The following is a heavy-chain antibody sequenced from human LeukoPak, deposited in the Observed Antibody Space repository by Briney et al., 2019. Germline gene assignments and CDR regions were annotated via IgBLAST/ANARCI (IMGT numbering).Heavy chain of an antibody. CDR2: INPNSGGT. Sequence: ASVKVSCKASGYTFTGYYMHWVRQAPGQGLEWMGWINPNSGGTNYAQKFQGRVTMTRDTSISTAYMELSRLRSDDTAVYYCARVRAVAGTRLRGLGYWGQGTLVTVSS. CDR3: ARVRAVAGTRLRGLGY. CDR1: GYTFTGYY. V-gene: IGHV1-2*02. D-gene: IGHD6-19*01. J-gene: IGHJ4*02.